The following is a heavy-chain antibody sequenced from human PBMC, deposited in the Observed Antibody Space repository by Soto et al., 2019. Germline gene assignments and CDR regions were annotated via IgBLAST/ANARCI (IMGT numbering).Heavy chain of an antibody. CDR3: TTGVAVATKADYYYYMDV. V-gene: IGHV3-15*01. CDR2: IKSKTDGGTT. Sequence: GGSLRLSCAASGFTFSNAWMSWVRQAPGKGLEWVGRIKSKTDGGTTDYAAPVKGRFTISRDDSKNTLYLQMNSLKTEDTAVYYCTTGVAVATKADYYYYMDVWGKGTTVTVSS. D-gene: IGHD6-19*01. CDR1: GFTFSNAW. J-gene: IGHJ6*03.